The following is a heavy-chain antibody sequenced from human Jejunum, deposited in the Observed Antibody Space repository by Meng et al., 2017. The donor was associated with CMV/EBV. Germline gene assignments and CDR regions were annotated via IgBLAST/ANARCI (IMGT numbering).Heavy chain of an antibody. CDR1: FPNYS. Sequence: FPNYSMNWLRPAPGQAPEWMGWINPNSGGTRYAQKFQGRVSMTRDTSITTDYMELSRLTSDDTAIYYCARGAGRSFSTGSHPFDLWGQGTLVTVSS. J-gene: IGHJ4*02. D-gene: IGHD6-25*01. CDR2: INPNSGGT. V-gene: IGHV1-2*02. CDR3: ARGAGRSFSTGSHPFDL.